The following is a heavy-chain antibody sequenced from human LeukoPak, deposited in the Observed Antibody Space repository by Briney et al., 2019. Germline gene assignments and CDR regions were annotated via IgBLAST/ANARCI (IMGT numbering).Heavy chain of an antibody. D-gene: IGHD1-7*01. CDR2: IRYDGSNK. Sequence: AGGSLRLSCAASGFTFSSYGMHWVRQAPGKGLEWVAFIRYDGSNKYYADSVKGRFTISRDNAKNSLYLQMNSLRVEDTAVYYCARDRAVGWELELRIDYWGQGTLVTVSS. CDR3: ARDRAVGWELELRIDY. J-gene: IGHJ4*02. CDR1: GFTFSSYG. V-gene: IGHV3-30*02.